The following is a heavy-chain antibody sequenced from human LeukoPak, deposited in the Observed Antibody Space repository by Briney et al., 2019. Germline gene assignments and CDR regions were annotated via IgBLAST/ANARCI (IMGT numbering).Heavy chain of an antibody. CDR3: ARDVGGQGDY. J-gene: IGHJ4*02. CDR2: INHSGST. V-gene: IGHV4-34*01. CDR1: GGSFSGYY. Sequence: SETLSLTCAVYGGSFSGYYWSWIRQPPGKGLEWIGEINHSGSTNYNPSLKSRVTISVDTSKNQFSLKLSSVTAADTAVYYCARDVGGQGDYWGQGTLVTVSS. D-gene: IGHD3-3*01.